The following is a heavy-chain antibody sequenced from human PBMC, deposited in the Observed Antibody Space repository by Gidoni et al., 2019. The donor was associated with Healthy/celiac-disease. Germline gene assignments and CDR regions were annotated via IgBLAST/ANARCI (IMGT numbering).Heavy chain of an antibody. Sequence: EVQLVESGGGLVQPGRSLRLSCAASGFTFDDYAMHWVRQAPGKGLEWVSGISWNSGSIGYADSVKGRFTISRDNAKNSLYLQMNSLRAEDTALYYCAKDPYLIGYFDLWGRGTLVTVSS. CDR2: ISWNSGSI. J-gene: IGHJ2*01. V-gene: IGHV3-9*01. CDR1: GFTFDDYA. D-gene: IGHD2-21*01. CDR3: AKDPYLIGYFDL.